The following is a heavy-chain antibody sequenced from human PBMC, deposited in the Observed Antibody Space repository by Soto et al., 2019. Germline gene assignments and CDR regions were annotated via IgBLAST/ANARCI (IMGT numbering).Heavy chain of an antibody. CDR1: GYTFTSNG. Sequence: QVQLVQSGAEVKKPGASVKVSCKASGYTFTSNGISWVRQAPGQGLEWMGWISAYNGNTNYAQKLQGRVTMTTDTTTSTAYMELRSLRSDDTAVYYCARDRAYCGGDCYPIDYWGQGTLVTVSS. D-gene: IGHD2-21*02. CDR2: ISAYNGNT. J-gene: IGHJ4*02. CDR3: ARDRAYCGGDCYPIDY. V-gene: IGHV1-18*01.